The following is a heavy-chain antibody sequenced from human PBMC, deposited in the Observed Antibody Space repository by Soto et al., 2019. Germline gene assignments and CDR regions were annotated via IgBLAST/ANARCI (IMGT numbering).Heavy chain of an antibody. Sequence: EVQLVESGGGLVKPGGSLRLSCAASGFSFSSDSTAWVRQAPGKGLEWVSSISSSGSFMNYADSVKGRFTISRDNARNSLYLQMSGLKDEDTAVYYCARDPPTGTTLDWVDSWGQGTLVTVSS. CDR1: GFSFSSDS. D-gene: IGHD1-7*01. CDR3: ARDPPTGTTLDWVDS. CDR2: ISSSGSFM. V-gene: IGHV3-21*01. J-gene: IGHJ5*01.